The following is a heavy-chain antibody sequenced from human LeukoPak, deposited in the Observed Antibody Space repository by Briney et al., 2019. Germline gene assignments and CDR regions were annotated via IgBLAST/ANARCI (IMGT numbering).Heavy chain of an antibody. CDR3: ARTGDSGWYRWFDP. CDR1: GGPISSYY. D-gene: IGHD6-19*01. CDR2: IYYSGSA. V-gene: IGHV4-59*01. Sequence: SETLSLTCTVSGGPISSYYWSWIRQPPGKGREWVGYIYYSGSATYNSSLKSRVTISVDTSKNQFSLKLSSVTAAATAAYYCARTGDSGWYRWFDPWGQGTLVTVSS. J-gene: IGHJ5*02.